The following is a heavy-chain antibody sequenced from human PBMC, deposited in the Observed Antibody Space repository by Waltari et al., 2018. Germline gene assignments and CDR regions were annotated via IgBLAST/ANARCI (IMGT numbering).Heavy chain of an antibody. CDR3: AREFCSGGSCSSPNFDS. CDR1: GYLFNSYD. J-gene: IGHJ4*02. CDR2: MNPNTGNT. Sequence: QVQLVQSGAEVKKPGASVKTYCKASGYLFNSYDIHWVRQATGKGLEWLGWMNPNTGNTGYAQQFPGRVSMTRDPTISTAYMELSSLRSEDTAVYYCAREFCSGGSCSSPNFDSWGQGTLVTVSS. D-gene: IGHD2-15*01. V-gene: IGHV1-8*01.